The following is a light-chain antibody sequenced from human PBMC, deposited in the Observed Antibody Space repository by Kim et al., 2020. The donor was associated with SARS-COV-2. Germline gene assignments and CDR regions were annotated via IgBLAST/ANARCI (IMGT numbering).Light chain of an antibody. Sequence: EIVLTQSPGTLSLSPGERATLSCRASQSVSSSYLAWYKQKPGQAPRLLIYGASSRAAGIPDRFSVSGSGTDFTLTISRLEPEDFAVYYCQQYDSSPPTFGGGTKVDIK. CDR3: QQYDSSPPT. CDR2: GAS. CDR1: QSVSSSY. J-gene: IGKJ4*01. V-gene: IGKV3-20*01.